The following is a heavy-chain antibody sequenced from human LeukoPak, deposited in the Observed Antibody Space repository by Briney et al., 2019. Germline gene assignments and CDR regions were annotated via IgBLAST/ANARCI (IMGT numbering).Heavy chain of an antibody. V-gene: IGHV3-30*04. D-gene: IGHD1-26*01. CDR3: AREKQSGGTPFDY. J-gene: IGHJ4*02. Sequence: GRSLRLSCVASGFTFTGHSMHWVRQAPGKGLEWVAVVANDEKTTFYADSLKGRFTVSRDNSKNTVYLQMNSLRDEDTAVYYCAREKQSGGTPFDYWGQGSLVTVSP. CDR2: VANDEKTT. CDR1: GFTFTGHS.